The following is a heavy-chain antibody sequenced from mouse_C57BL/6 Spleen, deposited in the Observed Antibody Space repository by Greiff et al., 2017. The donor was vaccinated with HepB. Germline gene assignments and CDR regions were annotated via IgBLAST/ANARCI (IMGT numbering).Heavy chain of an antibody. J-gene: IGHJ4*01. CDR2: IYPSDSET. CDR1: GYTFTSYW. D-gene: IGHD2-12*01. V-gene: IGHV1-61*01. CDR3: ARWDYKGLVDY. Sequence: QVQLQQPGAELVRPGSSVKLSCKASGYTFTSYWMDWVKQRPGQGLEWIGNIYPSDSETHYNQKFKDKATLTVDKSSSTAYMQLSSLTSEDSAVYYCARWDYKGLVDYWGQGTSVTVSS.